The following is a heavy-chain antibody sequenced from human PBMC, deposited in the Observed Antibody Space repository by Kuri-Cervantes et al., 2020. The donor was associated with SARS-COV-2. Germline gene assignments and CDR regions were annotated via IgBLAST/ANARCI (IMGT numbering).Heavy chain of an antibody. CDR3: ARDLDGPRFGGMDV. J-gene: IGHJ6*02. CDR2: IGTAGDT. CDR1: GFTFSSYD. V-gene: IGHV3-13*01. Sequence: GESLKISCAASGFTFSSYDMHWVRQATGKGLEWVSAIGTAGDTYYPGSVKGRFTISRENAKNSLYLQMNSLSAGDTAVYYCARDLDGPRFGGMDVWGQGTTVTVSS. D-gene: IGHD3-16*01.